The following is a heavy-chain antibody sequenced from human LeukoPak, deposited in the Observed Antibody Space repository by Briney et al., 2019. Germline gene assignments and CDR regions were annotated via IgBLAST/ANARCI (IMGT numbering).Heavy chain of an antibody. Sequence: SETLSLTCAVSGGSISSSNWWSWVRQPPGKGLEWVGSVFHSGNTYYNPSLKSRLTISADTSKNQFSLKLRSVTAADTAVYYCARVYYSSSYDYWYFDLWGRGTLVTVSS. D-gene: IGHD6-13*01. CDR2: VFHSGNT. V-gene: IGHV4-4*02. CDR3: ARVYYSSSYDYWYFDL. CDR1: GGSISSSNW. J-gene: IGHJ2*01.